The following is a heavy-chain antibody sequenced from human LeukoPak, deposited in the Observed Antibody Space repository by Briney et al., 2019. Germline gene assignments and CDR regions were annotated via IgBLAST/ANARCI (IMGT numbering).Heavy chain of an antibody. CDR1: GFIFNSYW. J-gene: IGHJ4*02. CDR3: ARDSAIYCSGGSCSSGVFDY. Sequence: PGGSLRLTCAGSGFIFNSYWMSWVRQAPGKGLEWVANTKQDGSEKYYLDSVKGRFTISRDNAKNSLYLLMNTLRPEDAAVYYCARDSAIYCSGGSCSSGVFDYWGQGTLVTVSS. D-gene: IGHD2-15*01. V-gene: IGHV3-7*03. CDR2: TKQDGSEK.